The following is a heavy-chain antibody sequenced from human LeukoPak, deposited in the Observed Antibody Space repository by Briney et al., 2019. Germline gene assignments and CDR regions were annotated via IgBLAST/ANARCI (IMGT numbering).Heavy chain of an antibody. Sequence: GGSLRLSCAASGFTFSSYEMNWVRQAPGKGLEWVSYISSSGSTIYYADSVKGRFTISRDNAKNSLYLQMNSLRAEDTAVYYCASSGSYYSENAYYFGYWGQGTLVTVSS. D-gene: IGHD1-26*01. CDR1: GFTFSSYE. J-gene: IGHJ4*02. V-gene: IGHV3-48*03. CDR3: ASSGSYYSENAYYFGY. CDR2: ISSSGSTI.